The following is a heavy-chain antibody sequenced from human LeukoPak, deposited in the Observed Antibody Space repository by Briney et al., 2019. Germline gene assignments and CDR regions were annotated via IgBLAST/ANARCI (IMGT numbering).Heavy chain of an antibody. Sequence: PGGSLRLSCAASGFTFSSYTMNWVRQAPGKGLEWVSYISSDSGAIYYADSVKGRFTISRDNAQKSLYLQMNRLRAEDTAVYYCARELAYWGQGALVTVSS. CDR1: GFTFSSYT. CDR2: ISSDSGAI. CDR3: ARELAY. V-gene: IGHV3-48*01. J-gene: IGHJ4*02.